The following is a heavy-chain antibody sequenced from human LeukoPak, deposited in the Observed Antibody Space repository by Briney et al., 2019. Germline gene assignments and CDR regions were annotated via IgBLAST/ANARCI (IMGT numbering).Heavy chain of an antibody. D-gene: IGHD2-21*02. Sequence: WASVKVSCKASGYTFTGYYMHWVRQAPGQGLEWMGWISTYNGKTNYAQNLQGRVTMTTDTSTNTAYMELRSLRSDDTAVYFCARADCGGDCYSFDYWGQGALVTVSS. CDR1: GYTFTGYY. CDR2: ISTYNGKT. V-gene: IGHV1-18*04. CDR3: ARADCGGDCYSFDY. J-gene: IGHJ4*02.